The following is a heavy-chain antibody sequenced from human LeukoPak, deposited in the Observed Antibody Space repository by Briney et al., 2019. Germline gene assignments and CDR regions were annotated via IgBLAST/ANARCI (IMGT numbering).Heavy chain of an antibody. V-gene: IGHV3-30*18. CDR2: ISYDGSNK. D-gene: IGHD6-13*01. J-gene: IGHJ4*02. CDR3: AKSLANHPHSSRYYFDY. CDR1: GFTFSSYG. Sequence: GGSLRLSCAASGFTFSSYGMHWVRQAPGKGLEWVAVISYDGSNKYYADSVKGRFTISRDNSKNTLYLQMNSLRAEDTAVYYCAKSLANHPHSSRYYFDYWGQGTLVTVSS.